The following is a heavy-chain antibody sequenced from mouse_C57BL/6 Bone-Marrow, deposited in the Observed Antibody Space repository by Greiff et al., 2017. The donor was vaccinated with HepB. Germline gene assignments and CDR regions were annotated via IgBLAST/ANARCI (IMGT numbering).Heavy chain of an antibody. CDR1: GFTFSSYG. V-gene: IGHV5-6*01. CDR3: ARKGYYDYDVDY. D-gene: IGHD2-4*01. Sequence: EVQLVESGGDLVKPGGSLKLSCAASGFTFSSYGMSWVRQTPDKRLEWVATISSGGSYTYYPDSVKGRFTISRDNAKNTLYLQMSSLKSEDTAMYYCARKGYYDYDVDYWGQGTTLTVSS. CDR2: ISSGGSYT. J-gene: IGHJ2*01.